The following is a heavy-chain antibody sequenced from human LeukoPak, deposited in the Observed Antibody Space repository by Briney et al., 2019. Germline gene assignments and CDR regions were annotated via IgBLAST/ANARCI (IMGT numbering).Heavy chain of an antibody. D-gene: IGHD2-2*01. V-gene: IGHV4-39*01. Sequence: KPSETLSLTCTVSGGSISSSSYYWGWIRQPPGKGLEWIGSIYYSGSTYYNPSLKSRVTISVDTSKNQFSLKLSSVTAADTAVYYCARRGVPAAPKAAFDYWGQGTLVTVSS. J-gene: IGHJ4*02. CDR2: IYYSGST. CDR3: ARRGVPAAPKAAFDY. CDR1: GGSISSSSYY.